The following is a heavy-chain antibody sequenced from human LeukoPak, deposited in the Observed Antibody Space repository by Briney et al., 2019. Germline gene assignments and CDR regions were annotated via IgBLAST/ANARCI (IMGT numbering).Heavy chain of an antibody. CDR1: GFTFSSYG. Sequence: PGGSLRLSCAASGFTFSSYGMHRVRQAPGKGLEWVAVISYDGSNKYYADSVKGRFTISRDNSKNTLYLQMNSLRAEDTAVYYCASGGSGSYSYWGQGTLVTVSS. CDR2: ISYDGSNK. D-gene: IGHD1-26*01. V-gene: IGHV3-30*03. CDR3: ASGGSGSYSY. J-gene: IGHJ4*02.